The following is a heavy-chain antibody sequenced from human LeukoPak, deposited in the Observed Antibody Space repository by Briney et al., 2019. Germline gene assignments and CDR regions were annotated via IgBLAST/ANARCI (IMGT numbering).Heavy chain of an antibody. Sequence: GGSLRLSCAASGFTFSNSAMSWVRQAPGKGLEWVAVISYDGSNKYYADSVKGRFTISRDNSKNTLYLQMNSLRAEDTAVYYCARSITIFGEAYDYWGQGTLVTVSS. CDR2: ISYDGSNK. J-gene: IGHJ4*02. D-gene: IGHD3-3*01. CDR3: ARSITIFGEAYDY. CDR1: GFTFSNSA. V-gene: IGHV3-30*01.